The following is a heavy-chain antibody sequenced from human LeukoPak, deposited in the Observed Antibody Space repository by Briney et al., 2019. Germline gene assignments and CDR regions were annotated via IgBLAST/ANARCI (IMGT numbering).Heavy chain of an antibody. CDR2: IWYDGSNK. J-gene: IGHJ3*02. Sequence: GGSLRLSCAASGFTFSSYSMHWVRQAPGKGLEWVAVIWYDGSNKYYADSVKGRFTISRDNSKNTLYLQMNSLRAEDTAVYYCASSGWSKVEAFDIWGQGTMVTVSS. CDR1: GFTFSSYS. CDR3: ASSGWSKVEAFDI. V-gene: IGHV3-33*01. D-gene: IGHD6-19*01.